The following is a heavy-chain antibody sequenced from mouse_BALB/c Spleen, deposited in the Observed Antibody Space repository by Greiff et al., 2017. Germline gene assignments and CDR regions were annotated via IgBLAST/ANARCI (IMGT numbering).Heavy chain of an antibody. CDR3: ARHIYYGSSPDYYAMDY. J-gene: IGHJ4*01. D-gene: IGHD1-1*01. CDR2: ISSGGSYT. V-gene: IGHV5-6*01. CDR1: GFTFSSYG. Sequence: EVQRVESGGDLVKPGGSLKLSCAASGFTFSSYGMSWVRQTPDKRLEWVATISSGGSYTYYPDSVKGRFTISRDNAKNTLYLQMSSLKSEDTAMYYCARHIYYGSSPDYYAMDYWGQGTSVTVSS.